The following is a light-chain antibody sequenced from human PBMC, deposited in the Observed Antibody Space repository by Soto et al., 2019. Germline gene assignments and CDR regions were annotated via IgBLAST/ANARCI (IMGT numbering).Light chain of an antibody. V-gene: IGLV2-14*01. Sequence: QSALTQPASVSGSPGQSIAISCTGTSSDVGNFNCVSWYQQHPGKVPKLMIYEVTNRPSGVSDRFSGSKSGNTASLTISGLKAEDEADYYCSSCTTSNTLVFGGGTKLTVL. CDR2: EVT. J-gene: IGLJ2*01. CDR1: SSDVGNFNC. CDR3: SSCTTSNTLV.